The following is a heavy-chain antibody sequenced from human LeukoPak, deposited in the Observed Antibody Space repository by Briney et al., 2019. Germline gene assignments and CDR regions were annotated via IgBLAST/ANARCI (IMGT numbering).Heavy chain of an antibody. CDR2: VYGGGNT. D-gene: IGHD5-24*01. CDR3: VRERFGAIVEN. V-gene: IGHV3-53*01. CDR1: GFTVANDS. Sequence: GSLRLSCAASGFTVANDSMSWVRQAPGKGLEWVSTVYGGGNTAYAGSVKGRFTISRDTSKNTLLLQMNSLRAEDTALYFCVRERFGAIVENWGQGALVIVSS. J-gene: IGHJ4*02.